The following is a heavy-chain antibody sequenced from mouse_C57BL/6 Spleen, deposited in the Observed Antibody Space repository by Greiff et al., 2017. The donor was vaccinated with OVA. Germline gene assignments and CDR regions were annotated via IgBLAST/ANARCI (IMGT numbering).Heavy chain of an antibody. CDR3: ARYGDYDGGDFDY. CDR1: GYTFTSYT. V-gene: IGHV1-4*01. D-gene: IGHD2-4*01. Sequence: VKLQESGAELARPGASVKMSCKASGYTFTSYTMHWVKQRPGQGLEWIGYINPSSGYTKYNQKFKDKATLTADKSSSTAYMQLSSLTSEDSAVYYCARYGDYDGGDFDYWGQGTTLTVSS. CDR2: INPSSGYT. J-gene: IGHJ2*01.